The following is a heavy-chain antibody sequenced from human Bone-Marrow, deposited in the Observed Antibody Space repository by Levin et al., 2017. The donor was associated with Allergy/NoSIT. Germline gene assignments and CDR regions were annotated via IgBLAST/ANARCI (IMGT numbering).Heavy chain of an antibody. V-gene: IGHV1-46*01. CDR3: AKDRKRSPLTNTILSRGRDGMHV. CDR1: GYSFTNSY. D-gene: IGHD3-3*01. Sequence: GESLKISCKASGYSFTNSYINWVRPEPGHGLEWMGIINPRGGATRHAQKFEGRLNLTRDTSTSTVYMELSSLNFEDTAIYYCAKDRKRSPLTNTILSRGRDGMHVWGQGTTVIVSS. CDR2: INPRGGAT. J-gene: IGHJ6*02.